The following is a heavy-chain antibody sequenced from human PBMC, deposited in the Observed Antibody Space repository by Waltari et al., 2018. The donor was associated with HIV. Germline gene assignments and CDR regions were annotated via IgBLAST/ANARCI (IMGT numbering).Heavy chain of an antibody. CDR3: ARWAGTTNGLDS. CDR2: INPNSAVT. Sequence: QVQLVQSGAQMKEPGASVKVSCRTSGYSVTDNYIHFLRQAPGQGLEWMGWINPNSAVTKYAQKFQVRVTMTRDTSYSTVYMDLSRLRSDDTAVYYCARWAGTTNGLDSWGQGTLVTVST. J-gene: IGHJ4*02. CDR1: GYSVTDNY. V-gene: IGHV1-2*02. D-gene: IGHD1-1*01.